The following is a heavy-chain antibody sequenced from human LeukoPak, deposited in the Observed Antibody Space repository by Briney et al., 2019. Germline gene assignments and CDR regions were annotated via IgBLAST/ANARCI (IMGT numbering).Heavy chain of an antibody. CDR3: AREGTVCTGGSCYD. V-gene: IGHV4-30-4*01. Sequence: SQTLSLTCIVSGGSISSGDSYWSWIRQPPGKGLDWSGYIYYSGTTYYNPSLKSRLTISVDTSRNQFSLKLNSVTAADTAVYYCAREGTVCTGGSCYDWGQGTLVTVSS. D-gene: IGHD2-15*01. J-gene: IGHJ4*02. CDR2: IYYSGTT. CDR1: GGSISSGDSY.